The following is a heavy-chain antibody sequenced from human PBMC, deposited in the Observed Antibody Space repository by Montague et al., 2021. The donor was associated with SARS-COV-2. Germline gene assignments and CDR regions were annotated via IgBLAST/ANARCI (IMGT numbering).Heavy chain of an antibody. CDR1: GGSISSSSYY. D-gene: IGHD6-19*01. J-gene: IGHJ4*02. V-gene: IGHV4-39*01. Sequence: SETLSLTCTVSGGSISSSSYYWAWIRQPPGKGLKWIGRIYYRGSTYYNPSLKSRVFISVDTSKNQLSLTLTSVTAADTAVYYCATQEDPSGWIPGPFDFWGQGTLLSVSS. CDR2: IYYRGST. CDR3: ATQEDPSGWIPGPFDF.